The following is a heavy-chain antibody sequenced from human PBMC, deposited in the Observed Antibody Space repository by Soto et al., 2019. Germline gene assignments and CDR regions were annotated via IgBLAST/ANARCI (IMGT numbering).Heavy chain of an antibody. Sequence: ERSLRLSCTVSGFTFSHYAMTWVRQAPGKGLEWVSSISGRGSSTYYADSVKGYFTISRDNSRNTLYLQMDSLRAEDTAVYYCAKGPQQCTNYLVYWCPGALHTV. CDR2: ISGRGSST. CDR1: GFTFSHYA. J-gene: IGHJ4*02. V-gene: IGHV3-23*01. D-gene: IGHD2-8*01. CDR3: AKGPQQCTNYLVY.